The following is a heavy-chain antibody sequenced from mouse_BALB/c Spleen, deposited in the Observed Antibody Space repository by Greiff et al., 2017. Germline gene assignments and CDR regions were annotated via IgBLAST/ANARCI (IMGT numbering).Heavy chain of an antibody. J-gene: IGHJ4*01. V-gene: IGHV7-3*02. CDR2: IRNKANGYTT. Sequence: EVQLVESGGGLVQPGGSLRLSCATSGFTFTDYYMSWVRQPPGKALEWLGFIRNKANGYTTEYSASVKGRFTISRDNSQSILYLQMNTLRAEDSATYYCASYYDYSYAMDYWGQGTSVTVSS. CDR3: ASYYDYSYAMDY. CDR1: GFTFTDYY. D-gene: IGHD2-4*01.